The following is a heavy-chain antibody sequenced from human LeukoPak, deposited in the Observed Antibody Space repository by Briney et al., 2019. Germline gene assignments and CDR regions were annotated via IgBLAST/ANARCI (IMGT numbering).Heavy chain of an antibody. CDR3: AKDTGQWTVRTFDS. V-gene: IGHV3-23*01. CDR1: GFTFSNYA. J-gene: IGHJ4*02. CDR2: INSGGGTT. D-gene: IGHD6-19*01. Sequence: GALRLSCAASGFTFSNYAMTWVRQAPGKGLEWGSGINSGGGTTYYADSVKGRFTISRDNSKNTLYLQMNSLRAEDTAVYSCAKDTGQWTVRTFDSWGQGTLVTVSS.